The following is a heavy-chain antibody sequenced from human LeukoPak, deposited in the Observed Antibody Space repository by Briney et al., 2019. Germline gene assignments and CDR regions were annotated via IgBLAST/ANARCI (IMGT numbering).Heavy chain of an antibody. D-gene: IGHD3-22*01. J-gene: IGHJ4*02. Sequence: SETLSLTCTVSGGSISSSYYYWGWIRQHPGKGLEWIGYIYYSGSTYYNPSLKSRVTISVDTSKNQFSLKLSSVTAADTAVYYCARGQDSSGYIWGQGTLVTVSS. V-gene: IGHV4-31*03. CDR2: IYYSGST. CDR3: ARGQDSSGYI. CDR1: GGSISSSYYY.